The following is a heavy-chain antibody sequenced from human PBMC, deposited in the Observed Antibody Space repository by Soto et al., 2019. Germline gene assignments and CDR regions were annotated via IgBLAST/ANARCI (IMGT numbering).Heavy chain of an antibody. J-gene: IGHJ5*02. CDR3: ARLKGYCSSTSCYPQFDP. Sequence: SETLSLTCTVSGGSISSSSYYWGWIRQPPGKGLEWIGSIYYSGSTYYNPSLKSRVTISVDTSKNQFSLKLSSVTAADTAVYYCARLKGYCSSTSCYPQFDPWGQGTLVTVSS. V-gene: IGHV4-39*01. CDR2: IYYSGST. D-gene: IGHD2-2*01. CDR1: GGSISSSSYY.